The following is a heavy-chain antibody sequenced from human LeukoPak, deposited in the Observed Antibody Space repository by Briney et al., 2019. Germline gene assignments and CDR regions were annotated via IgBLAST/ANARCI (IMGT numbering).Heavy chain of an antibody. Sequence: GGSLRLSCAASGFTFSSYEMNWVRQAPGKGLEWVSYISSSGSTIYYADSVKGRFTISRDNAKNLLYLQMDSLRAEDTAVYYCAELGITMIGGVWGKGTTVTISS. CDR1: GFTFSSYE. V-gene: IGHV3-48*03. CDR2: ISSSGSTI. J-gene: IGHJ6*04. CDR3: AELGITMIGGV. D-gene: IGHD3-10*02.